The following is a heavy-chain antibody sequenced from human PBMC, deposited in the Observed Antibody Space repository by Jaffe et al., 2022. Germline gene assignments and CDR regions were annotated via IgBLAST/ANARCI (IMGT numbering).Heavy chain of an antibody. CDR1: GYSISSGYY. V-gene: IGHV4-38-2*01. D-gene: IGHD2-2*01. Sequence: QVQLQESGPGLVKPSETLSLTCAVSGYSISSGYYWGWIRQPPGKGLEWIGSIYHSGSTYYNPSLKSRVTISVDTSKNQFSLKLSSVTAADTAVYYCASRTCSSTSCPFDYWGQGTLVTVSS. CDR3: ASRTCSSTSCPFDY. J-gene: IGHJ4*02. CDR2: IYHSGST.